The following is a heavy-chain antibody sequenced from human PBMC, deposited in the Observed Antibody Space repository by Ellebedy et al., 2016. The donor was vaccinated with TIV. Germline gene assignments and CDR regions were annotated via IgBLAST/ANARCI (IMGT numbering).Heavy chain of an antibody. CDR1: GGTFSSYA. D-gene: IGHD2-15*01. CDR3: ARANQQGVVVVGPAPNFDF. CDR2: IIPILAIA. Sequence: ASVKVSCKASGGTFSSYAISWVRQAPGQGLEWMGRIIPILAIADYAQKVQGRVTMTTDTSTSTAYMEVRSLRSDETAVYYCARANQQGVVVVGPAPNFDFWGQGTLVTVSS. J-gene: IGHJ4*02. V-gene: IGHV1-69*04.